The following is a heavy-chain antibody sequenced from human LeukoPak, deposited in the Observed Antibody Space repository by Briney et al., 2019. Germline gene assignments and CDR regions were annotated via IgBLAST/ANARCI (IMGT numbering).Heavy chain of an antibody. D-gene: IGHD3-10*01. CDR2: INPNSGGT. J-gene: IGHJ5*02. CDR3: ARGSLLWFGELSLSWFDP. Sequence: ASVKVSCKASRYTFTGYYMHWVRQAPGQGLEWMGWINPNSGGTNYAQKFQGRVTMTRDTSISTAYMELSRLRSDDTAVYYCARGSLLWFGELSLSWFDPWGQGTLVTVSS. V-gene: IGHV1-2*02. CDR1: RYTFTGYY.